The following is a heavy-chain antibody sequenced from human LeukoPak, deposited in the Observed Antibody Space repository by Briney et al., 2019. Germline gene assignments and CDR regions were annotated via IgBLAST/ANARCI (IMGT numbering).Heavy chain of an antibody. J-gene: IGHJ6*02. CDR1: GGSFSGYY. CDR2: INHSGST. CDR3: AREIVVVVAARPHYYYYGMDV. Sequence: SETLSLTCAVYGGSFSGYYWSWIRQPPGKGLKWIGEINHSGSTNYNPSLKSRVTISVDTSKNQFSLKLSSVTAADTAVYYCAREIVVVVAARPHYYYYGMDVWGQGTTVTVSS. V-gene: IGHV4-34*01. D-gene: IGHD2-15*01.